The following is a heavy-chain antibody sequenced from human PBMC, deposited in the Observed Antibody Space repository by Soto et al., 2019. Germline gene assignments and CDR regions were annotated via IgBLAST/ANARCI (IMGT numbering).Heavy chain of an antibody. CDR2: ISSSTYT. CDR3: AGGRKEPAAIVVAFDI. V-gene: IGHV3-11*06. J-gene: IGHJ3*02. Sequence: PGGSLRLSCAASGFTFSDYYMSWIRQAPGKGLEWVSYISSSTYTDSADSVKGRFTISRDNAKDSLYLQMYSLRAEDAAVYYCAGGRKEPAAIVVAFDIWGQGTMVTVSS. D-gene: IGHD2-2*01. CDR1: GFTFSDYY.